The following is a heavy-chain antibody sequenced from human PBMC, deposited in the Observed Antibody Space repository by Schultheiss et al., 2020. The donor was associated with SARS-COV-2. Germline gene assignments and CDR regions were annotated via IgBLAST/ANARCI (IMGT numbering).Heavy chain of an antibody. CDR1: GFTFSSYA. V-gene: IGHV3-64*04. D-gene: IGHD3-3*01. J-gene: IGHJ4*02. CDR3: AKDAVRVAESYYDFWSGVICYFDY. Sequence: GGSLRLSCSASGFTFSSYAMHWVRQAPGKGLEYVSAISSNGGSTYYADSVKGRFTISRDNSKNTLYLQMNSLRAEDTAVYYCAKDAVRVAESYYDFWSGVICYFDYWGQGTLVTVSS. CDR2: ISSNGGST.